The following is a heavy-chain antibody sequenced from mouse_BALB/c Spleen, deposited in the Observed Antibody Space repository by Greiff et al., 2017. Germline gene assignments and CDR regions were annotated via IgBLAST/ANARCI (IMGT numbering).Heavy chain of an antibody. CDR2: IDPANGNT. Sequence: VQLQQSGAELVKPGASVKLSCTASGFNIKDTYMHWVKQRPEQGLEWIGRIDPANGNTKYDPKFQGKATITADTSSNTAYLQLSSLTSEDTAVYYAAQGYYGNLDDWGQGTTLTVSS. J-gene: IGHJ2*01. CDR1: GFNIKDTY. D-gene: IGHD2-1*01. V-gene: IGHV14-3*02. CDR3: AQGYYGNLDD.